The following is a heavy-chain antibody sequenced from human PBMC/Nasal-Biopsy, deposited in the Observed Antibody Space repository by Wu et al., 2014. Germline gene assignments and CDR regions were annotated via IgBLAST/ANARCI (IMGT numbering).Heavy chain of an antibody. V-gene: IGHV2-70*11. J-gene: IGHJ4*02. CDR2: IDWDDEK. CDR1: GFSLNTGGMC. Sequence: ALVKPTQTLTLTCTFSGFSLNTGGMCVSWFRQPPGKALEWLARIDWDDEKYYSTSLKTRLTISKDTSKDQVVLTMTNMDPVDTATYYCARQGFYSHGSDYYPQYFFDQWGQGILVTVAS. D-gene: IGHD3-22*01. CDR3: ARQGFYSHGSDYYPQYFFDQ.